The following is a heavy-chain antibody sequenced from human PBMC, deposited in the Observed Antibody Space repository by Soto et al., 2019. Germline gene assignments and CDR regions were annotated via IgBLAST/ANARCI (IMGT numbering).Heavy chain of an antibody. V-gene: IGHV1-8*01. J-gene: IGHJ6*02. CDR3: ARELVPADPTPPVATGYYGMDV. CDR1: GYTFTSYD. CDR2: MNPNSGNT. D-gene: IGHD2-2*01. Sequence: GASVKVSCKASGYTFTSYDLNWVRQATGQGLEWMGWMNPNSGNTGYAQKFQGRITMTRNTSISTAYMELNSLRAEDTAVYYCARELVPADPTPPVATGYYGMDVWGQGTTVTVSS.